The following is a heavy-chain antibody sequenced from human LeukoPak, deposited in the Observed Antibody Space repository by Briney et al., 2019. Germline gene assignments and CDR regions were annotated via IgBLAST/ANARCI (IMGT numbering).Heavy chain of an antibody. CDR3: ARDGESTVTLLGDY. CDR2: ISAHNGNT. CDR1: GYTFTSYG. D-gene: IGHD4-17*01. J-gene: IGHJ4*02. V-gene: IGHV1-18*01. Sequence: ASVKVSCKASGYTFTSYGISWVRQAPGQGLERMGWISAHNGNTNYAQKLQGRGTMTTDTSTSTAYMELRSLRSDDTAVYYCARDGESTVTLLGDYWGQGTLVTVSS.